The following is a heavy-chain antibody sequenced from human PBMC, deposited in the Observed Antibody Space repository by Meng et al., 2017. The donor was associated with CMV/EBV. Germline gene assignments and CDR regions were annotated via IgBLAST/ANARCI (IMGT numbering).Heavy chain of an antibody. D-gene: IGHD3-10*01. V-gene: IGHV2-70*20. CDR1: GFSLSTSGMC. J-gene: IGHJ6*02. Sequence: SGPTLVKPTQTLTLTCTFSGFSLSTSGMCVSWVRQPPGKALEWLALIDWDDDKYYSTSLKTRLTISKDTSKNQVVLTMTNMDPVDTATYYCARMRIPTMVPLLQNRDEHYYYYYGMDVWGQGTTVTVSS. CDR3: ARMRIPTMVPLLQNRDEHYYYYYGMDV. CDR2: IDWDDDK.